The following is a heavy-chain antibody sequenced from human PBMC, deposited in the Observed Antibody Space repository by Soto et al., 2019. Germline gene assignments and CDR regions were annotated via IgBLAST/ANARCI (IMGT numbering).Heavy chain of an antibody. D-gene: IGHD3-10*01. CDR2: IYPGDSDT. J-gene: IGHJ4*02. Sequence: GESLKISCQGSGYSFTSYWIGWVRQMPGKGLEWMGIIYPGDSDTRYSPSFQGQDPISADKSIGTAYLQWSSLKASDTAMYYCARHSTNYYGSWSYDSPIDYWGQGTLVTVSS. CDR1: GYSFTSYW. V-gene: IGHV5-51*01. CDR3: ARHSTNYYGSWSYDSPIDY.